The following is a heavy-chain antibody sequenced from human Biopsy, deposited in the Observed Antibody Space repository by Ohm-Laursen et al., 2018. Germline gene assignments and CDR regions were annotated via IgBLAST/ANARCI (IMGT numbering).Heavy chain of an antibody. CDR2: IHNSGNT. V-gene: IGHV4-31*03. CDR1: GGSLSSGSYF. J-gene: IGHJ4*02. Sequence: TLSLTCTVSGGSLSSGSYFWTWIRQPPEKGLEWIGYIHNSGNTYYNPSLKSRVMISIDVSKDQFSLKLSSVTAADTAVYYCARDWSSGRYLEYWGQGSQVTASS. D-gene: IGHD3-10*01. CDR3: ARDWSSGRYLEY.